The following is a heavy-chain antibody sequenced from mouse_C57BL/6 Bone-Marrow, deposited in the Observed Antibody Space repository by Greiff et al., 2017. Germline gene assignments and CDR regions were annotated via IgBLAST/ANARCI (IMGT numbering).Heavy chain of an antibody. V-gene: IGHV1-53*01. CDR1: GYTFTSYW. CDR3: ARGGGIYYYGSSYVKAY. CDR2: INPSNGGT. D-gene: IGHD1-1*01. J-gene: IGHJ3*01. Sequence: QVQLQQPGTELVKPGASVKLSCKASGYTFTSYWMHWVKQRPGQGLEWIGNINPSNGGTNYNAKFKSKATLTVDKSSSTAYMQLSSLTSEDSAVYYCARGGGIYYYGSSYVKAYWGQGTLVTVSA.